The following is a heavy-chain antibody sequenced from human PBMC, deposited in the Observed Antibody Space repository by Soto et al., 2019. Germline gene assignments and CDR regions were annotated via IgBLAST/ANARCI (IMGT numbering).Heavy chain of an antibody. V-gene: IGHV4-4*02. CDR2: SYHSGST. Sequence: QVQLQESGPGLVKPSGTLSLTCAVSGGSISSSNWWSWVRQPPGKGLAWMGESYHSGSTNYNPSLKSRASISVDKSKNQFSLKLSSVTGADTAGDYCARASGNSDDYLGQCTLVTVSS. CDR1: GGSISSSNW. D-gene: IGHD2-21*02. CDR3: ARASGNSDDY. J-gene: IGHJ4*02.